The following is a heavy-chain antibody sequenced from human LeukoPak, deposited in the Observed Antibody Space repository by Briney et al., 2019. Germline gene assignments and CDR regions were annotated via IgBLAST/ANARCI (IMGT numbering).Heavy chain of an antibody. CDR3: AAPISGSGSYYFYYYYMDV. J-gene: IGHJ6*03. CDR1: GFTFSDYY. V-gene: IGHV3-11*04. D-gene: IGHD3-10*01. Sequence: GGSLRLSCAASGFTFSDYYMSWLRQAPGKGLEWVSYISSSGSTIYYADSVKGRFTISRDNAKNSLYLQMNSLRAEDTAVYYCAAPISGSGSYYFYYYYMDVWGKGTTVTVSS. CDR2: ISSSGSTI.